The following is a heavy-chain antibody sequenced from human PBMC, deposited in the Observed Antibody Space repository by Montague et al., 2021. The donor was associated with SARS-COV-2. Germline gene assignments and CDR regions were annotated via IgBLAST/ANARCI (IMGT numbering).Heavy chain of an antibody. Sequence: TLSLTCSVSGDSITSGPYFWNWIRQPAGKGLEWIGRTYTRGGTHSNPSLESRVTISTATSKNQLSLELSSVTVADTAVYYCPRGSRVIDPTLLSGMDVWGQGTMVTVSS. D-gene: IGHD2-21*01. CDR2: TYTRGGT. V-gene: IGHV4-61*02. CDR3: PRGSRVIDPTLLSGMDV. J-gene: IGHJ6*02. CDR1: GDSITSGPYF.